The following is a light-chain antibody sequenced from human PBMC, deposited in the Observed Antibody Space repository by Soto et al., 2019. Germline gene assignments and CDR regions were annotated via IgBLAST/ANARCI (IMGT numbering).Light chain of an antibody. CDR1: QSVSSN. CDR2: GAS. V-gene: IGKV3-20*01. Sequence: EIVMTQSPATLSVSPGERATLSGSASQSVSSNLAWYQQKPGQAPRLLIYGASSRATGIPDRFSGSGSGTDFTLTISRLEPEDFAVYYCQQYGSSPLWTFGQGTKVDIK. J-gene: IGKJ1*01. CDR3: QQYGSSPLWT.